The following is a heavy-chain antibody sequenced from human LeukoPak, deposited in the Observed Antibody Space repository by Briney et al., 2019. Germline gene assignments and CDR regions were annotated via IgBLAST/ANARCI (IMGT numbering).Heavy chain of an antibody. CDR3: ATLGEDNTDTPFDY. CDR1: GYTFIDYY. J-gene: IGHJ4*02. CDR2: INPTTGGT. D-gene: IGHD3-16*01. V-gene: IGHV1-2*02. Sequence: ASVKVSCKPSGYTFIDYYIHWIRQAPGQGLEWMGWINPTTGGTDFAQKFQGKVSMTRDTSISTAYMELSRLGSDDTAVYYCATLGEDNTDTPFDYWGQGTLVTVSS.